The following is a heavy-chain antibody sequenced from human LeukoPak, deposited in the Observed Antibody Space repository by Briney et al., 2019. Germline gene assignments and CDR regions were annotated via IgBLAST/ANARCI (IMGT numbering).Heavy chain of an antibody. Sequence: ASVKVSCKTSGYTFTGYYMHWARQAPGQGPEWMGWINPNSGGTNYAQKFQGRVTMTRDTSIKTAYMEVSRLRSDDTAMYYCATSRRLLDAFDIWGQGTMVTVSS. D-gene: IGHD2/OR15-2a*01. J-gene: IGHJ3*02. CDR1: GYTFTGYY. V-gene: IGHV1-2*02. CDR2: INPNSGGT. CDR3: ATSRRLLDAFDI.